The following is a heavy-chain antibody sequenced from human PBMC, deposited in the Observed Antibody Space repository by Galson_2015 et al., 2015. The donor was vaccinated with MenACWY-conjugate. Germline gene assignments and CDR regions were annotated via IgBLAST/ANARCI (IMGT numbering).Heavy chain of an antibody. Sequence: PALVKPTQTLTLTCTVSGFSLSNARMGVSWIRQPPGKALEWLAHIFSNDEKSYSTSLKSRLTISKDTSKSQVVLTMTNMDPVDTATYYCAHRLPDYYDSSGYYGDNWFDPWGQGTLVTVSS. D-gene: IGHD3-22*01. J-gene: IGHJ5*02. CDR3: AHRLPDYYDSSGYYGDNWFDP. CDR1: GFSLSNARMG. CDR2: IFSNDEK. V-gene: IGHV2-26*01.